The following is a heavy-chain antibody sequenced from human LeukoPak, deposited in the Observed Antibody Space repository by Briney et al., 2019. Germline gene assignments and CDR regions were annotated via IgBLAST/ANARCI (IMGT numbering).Heavy chain of an antibody. CDR2: IIPIFGTA. CDR3: ARGKARSGWGDD. V-gene: IGHV1-69*13. D-gene: IGHD6-19*01. CDR1: GYTFTGYY. Sequence: SVKVSCKASGYTFTGYYMHWVRQAPGQGLKWMGGIIPIFGTANYAQKFQGRVTITADESTSTAYMELSSLRSEDTAVYYCARGKARSGWGDDWGQGTLVTVSS. J-gene: IGHJ4*02.